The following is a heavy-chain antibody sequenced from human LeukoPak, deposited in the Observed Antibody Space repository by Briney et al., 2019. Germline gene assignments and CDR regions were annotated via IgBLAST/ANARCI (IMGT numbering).Heavy chain of an antibody. CDR2: ISSSSSYI. J-gene: IGHJ4*02. V-gene: IGHV3-21*04. D-gene: IGHD3-16*02. CDR3: AKVVSTYYDYVWGSYRRLPNFDY. Sequence: GGSLRLSCAASGFTFSSYSMNWVRQAPGKGLEWVSSISSSSSYIYYADSVKGRFTISRDNSKNTLYLQMNSLRAEDTAVYYCAKVVSTYYDYVWGSYRRLPNFDYWGQGTLVTVSS. CDR1: GFTFSSYS.